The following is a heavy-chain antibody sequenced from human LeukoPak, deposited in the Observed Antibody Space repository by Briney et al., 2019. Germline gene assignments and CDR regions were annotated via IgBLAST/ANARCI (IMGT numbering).Heavy chain of an antibody. CDR1: GFTFSSYA. D-gene: IGHD4-17*01. CDR2: ISGSGGST. CDR3: AKTLPDYGDYGNWFDP. J-gene: IGHJ5*02. V-gene: IGHV3-23*01. Sequence: GGSLRLSCAASGFTFSSYAMSWVRQAPGKGLEWVSAISGSGGSTYYADSVKGRFTISRDNSKNTLYLQMDSLRAEDTAVYYCAKTLPDYGDYGNWFDPWGQGTLVTVSS.